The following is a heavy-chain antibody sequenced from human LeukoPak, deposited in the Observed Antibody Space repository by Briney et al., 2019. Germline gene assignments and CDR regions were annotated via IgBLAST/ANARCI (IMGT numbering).Heavy chain of an antibody. Sequence: GALRLSCAASGFTFSSYSMNWVRQAPGKGLEWVSSISSSSYIYYADSVKGRFTISRDNAKNSLYLQMNSLRAEDTAVYYCARDSRVWFGESPFDYWGQGTLVTVSS. D-gene: IGHD3-10*01. CDR1: GFTFSSYS. CDR2: ISSSSYI. J-gene: IGHJ4*02. V-gene: IGHV3-21*01. CDR3: ARDSRVWFGESPFDY.